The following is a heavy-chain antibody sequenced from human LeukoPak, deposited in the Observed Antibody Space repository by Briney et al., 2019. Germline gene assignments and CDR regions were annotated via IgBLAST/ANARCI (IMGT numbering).Heavy chain of an antibody. V-gene: IGHV3-74*01. CDR1: GFTFSDHW. CDR3: AREADGAHNWYLDL. J-gene: IGHJ2*01. CDR2: IRKAESAT. Sequence: RGSLRVSSAASGFTFSDHWMHGGRQGLRKGLVWGARIRKAESATTYAVFVKGRFTSSRDNAKNTLYLQMNSLRVEDTAVYYFAREADGAHNWYLDLWGRGTLVPVSS. D-gene: IGHD4/OR15-4a*01.